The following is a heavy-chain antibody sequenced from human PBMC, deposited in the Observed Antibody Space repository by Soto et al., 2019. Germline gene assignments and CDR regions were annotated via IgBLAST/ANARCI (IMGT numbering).Heavy chain of an antibody. V-gene: IGHV3-23*01. CDR1: GLTALDHV. D-gene: IGHD3-10*01. CDR2: ISCTGGST. J-gene: IGHJ4*02. CDR3: ALSSIIYRGSQDFEY. Sequence: PVGSLRLSCSISGLTALDHVMYWVRQAPGKGLEWVSVISCTGGSTFYLDSVKGRFTISRDHSKNMVYMQMNDLRAEDTALYYCALSSIIYRGSQDFEYWGRGNLVIVSS.